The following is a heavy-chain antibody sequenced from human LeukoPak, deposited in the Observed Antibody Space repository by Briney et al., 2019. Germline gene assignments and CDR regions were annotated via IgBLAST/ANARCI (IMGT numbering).Heavy chain of an antibody. CDR3: ARAVYSSSWYGDY. D-gene: IGHD6-13*01. Sequence: QPGGSLRLSCAASGFTFSSYWMHWVRQAPGKGLVWVSRINSDGSSTSYADSVKGRFTISRDNAKNTLYLQMNSLRAEDTAVYYCARAVYSSSWYGDYWGQGTLVTVSS. CDR1: GFTFSSYW. CDR2: INSDGSST. J-gene: IGHJ4*02. V-gene: IGHV3-74*01.